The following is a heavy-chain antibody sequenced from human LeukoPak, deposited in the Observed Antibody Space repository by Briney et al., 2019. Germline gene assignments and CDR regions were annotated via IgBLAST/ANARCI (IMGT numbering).Heavy chain of an antibody. J-gene: IGHJ5*02. CDR1: GYTFDKFG. Sequence: ASVKVSCNASGYTFDKFGIAWVRQAPGQGLECVGWISPQNGNTKYAQKVQDRVSMTIDTSASTAYMELRSLRSDDTAVYYCARAAPFDPWGQGTLVTVSS. CDR2: ISPQNGNT. CDR3: ARAAPFDP. V-gene: IGHV1-18*01.